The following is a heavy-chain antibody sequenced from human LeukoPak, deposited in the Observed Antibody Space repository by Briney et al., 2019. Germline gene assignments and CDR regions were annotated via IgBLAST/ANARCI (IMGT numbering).Heavy chain of an antibody. CDR1: GYSISSGYY. CDR2: IYTSGST. J-gene: IGHJ6*03. D-gene: IGHD2-15*01. V-gene: IGHV4-61*02. Sequence: SETLSLTCTVSGYSISSGYYWGWIRQPAGKGLEWIGRIYTSGSTNYNPSLKSRVTISVDTSKNQFSLKLSSVTAADTAVCYCARSPRGGYCSGGSCYYYYYMDVWGKGTTVTISS. CDR3: ARSPRGGYCSGGSCYYYYYMDV.